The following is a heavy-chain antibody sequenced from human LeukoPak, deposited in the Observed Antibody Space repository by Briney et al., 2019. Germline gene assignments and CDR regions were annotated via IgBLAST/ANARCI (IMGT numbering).Heavy chain of an antibody. D-gene: IGHD3-22*01. V-gene: IGHV1-69*13. CDR2: IIPIFGTA. Sequence: SVKVSCKASGGTFSSYAISWVRQAPGQGLEWMGGIIPIFGTANYAQKFQGRVTITADGSTSTAYMELSSLRSEDTAVYYCASGPEYYYDSYWGQGTLVTVSS. CDR3: ASGPEYYYDSY. CDR1: GGTFSSYA. J-gene: IGHJ4*02.